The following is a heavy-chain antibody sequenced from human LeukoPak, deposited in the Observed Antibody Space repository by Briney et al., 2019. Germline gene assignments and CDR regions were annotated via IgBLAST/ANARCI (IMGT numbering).Heavy chain of an antibody. CDR2: ISYDGSNK. J-gene: IGHJ6*03. V-gene: IGHV3-30-3*01. CDR1: GFTFSSYA. CDR3: ARDVGSGSLLYYYYMDV. D-gene: IGHD1-26*01. Sequence: GGSLRLSCAASGFTFSSYAMHWVRQAPGKGLEWVAVISYDGSNKYYADSVKGRFTISRDNSKNTLYLQMNSLTTEDTAVYYCARDVGSGSLLYYYYMDVWGKGTTVTVYS.